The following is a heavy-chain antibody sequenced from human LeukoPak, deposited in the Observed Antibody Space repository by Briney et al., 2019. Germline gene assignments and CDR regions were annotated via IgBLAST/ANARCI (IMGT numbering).Heavy chain of an antibody. J-gene: IGHJ4*02. CDR3: AVQITMIVVVPYFDY. CDR2: ISGTGTTI. D-gene: IGHD3-22*01. Sequence: PGGSLRLSCAASGLTFSEYYMTWIRQAPGKGLEGVSSISGTGTTIYSADSVRGRFTVSRDNARNSLFLHMNSLRAEDTAVYYCAVQITMIVVVPYFDYWGQGTLVTVSS. V-gene: IGHV3-11*04. CDR1: GLTFSEYY.